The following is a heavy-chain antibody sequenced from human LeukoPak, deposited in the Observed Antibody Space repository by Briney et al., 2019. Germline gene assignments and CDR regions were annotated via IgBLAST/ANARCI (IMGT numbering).Heavy chain of an antibody. CDR3: ARELTYADY. CDR1: GGSISSGDYY. D-gene: IGHD4/OR15-4a*01. Sequence: SETLSLTCTVSGGSISSGDYYWSWVRQPRGKGLEWIGYIYYSGSTYYNPSLKSQVTMSVDTSKNQFSLKLSSVTAADTAVYYCARELTYADYWGQGTLVTVSS. CDR2: IYYSGST. J-gene: IGHJ4*02. V-gene: IGHV4-30-4*01.